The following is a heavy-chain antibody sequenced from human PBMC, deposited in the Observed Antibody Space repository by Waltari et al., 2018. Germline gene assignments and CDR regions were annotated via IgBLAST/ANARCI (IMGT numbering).Heavy chain of an antibody. V-gene: IGHV1-8*03. Sequence: QVQLVQSGAEVKKPGASVKVSCKASGYTFTSYDINWVRQATGQGLEWMGWMNPNSGNTGYAQKFQGRVTITRNTSISTAYMELSSLRSEDTAVYYCARGQAIFGVVIINYYYMDVWGKGTTVTVSS. CDR3: ARGQAIFGVVIINYYYMDV. D-gene: IGHD3-3*01. CDR1: GYTFTSYD. J-gene: IGHJ6*03. CDR2: MNPNSGNT.